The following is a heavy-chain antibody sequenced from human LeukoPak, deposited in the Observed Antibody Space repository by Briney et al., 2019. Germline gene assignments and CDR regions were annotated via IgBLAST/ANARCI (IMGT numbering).Heavy chain of an antibody. Sequence: GGSLRLSCAASGFTFSSYEMNWVRQAPGKGLEWVSYISSSGSTIYYADSVKGRFTISRDNAKNSLYLQMNSLRAEDTAVYYCAAYDSSGYFGFDPWGQGTLVTVSS. J-gene: IGHJ5*02. CDR1: GFTFSSYE. CDR3: AAYDSSGYFGFDP. D-gene: IGHD3-22*01. V-gene: IGHV3-48*03. CDR2: ISSSGSTI.